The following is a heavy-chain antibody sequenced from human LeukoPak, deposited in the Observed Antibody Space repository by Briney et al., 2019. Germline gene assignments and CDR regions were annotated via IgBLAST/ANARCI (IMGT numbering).Heavy chain of an antibody. CDR2: INWHGGST. J-gene: IGHJ4*02. CDR1: GFTFDDYG. Sequence: GGSLRLSCAAPGFTFDDYGMSWVRQAPGKGLEWGSGINWHGGSTGYADSVKGRFTISRDNAKNSLYLQMNSLRAEDTALYYCARVRSGSYDGYFDYWGQGTLVTVSS. D-gene: IGHD1-26*01. V-gene: IGHV3-20*04. CDR3: ARVRSGSYDGYFDY.